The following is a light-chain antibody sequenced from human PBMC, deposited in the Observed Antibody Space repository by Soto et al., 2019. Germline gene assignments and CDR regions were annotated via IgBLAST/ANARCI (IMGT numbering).Light chain of an antibody. Sequence: QSVLTQPASVSGSPGQSITISCTGTSSDVGSYNLVSWYQQHTGKAPKLMIYEGSKRPSRVSNRFSGSKSGNTASLTISGLQAEDEADYYCCSYAGSSTFVFGTGTKLTVL. CDR2: EGS. J-gene: IGLJ1*01. CDR3: CSYAGSSTFV. CDR1: SSDVGSYNL. V-gene: IGLV2-23*01.